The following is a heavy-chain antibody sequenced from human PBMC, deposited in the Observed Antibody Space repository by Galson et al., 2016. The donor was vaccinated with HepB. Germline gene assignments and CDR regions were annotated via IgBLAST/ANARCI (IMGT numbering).Heavy chain of an antibody. D-gene: IGHD2-2*01. CDR3: AKDLWANRVVPPGPEY. V-gene: IGHV1-18*01. Sequence: SVKVSCKASGYTFSSYGFSWVRQAPGQGLEWMGWISGYDGQTKFAQNFQGRVTLTLDTSTSTAYMELRSLRSDDTAVYYCAKDLWANRVVPPGPEYWGQGSLVTVSS. J-gene: IGHJ4*02. CDR1: GYTFSSYG. CDR2: ISGYDGQT.